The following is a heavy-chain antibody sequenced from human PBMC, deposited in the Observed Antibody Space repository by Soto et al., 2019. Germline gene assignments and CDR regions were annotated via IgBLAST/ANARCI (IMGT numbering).Heavy chain of an antibody. V-gene: IGHV4-59*12. J-gene: IGHJ5*02. CDR2: IHYSGST. CDR3: TRDPRNKGFDP. CDR1: GGSIISYY. Sequence: SETMSLTCTVAGGSIISYYWSWIRQPPGKGLEWIGYIHYSGSTNYNPSVKGRFTISRDNAKNTLYLQMNSLIVEDTAVYYCTRDPRNKGFDPWGQGILVTVSS.